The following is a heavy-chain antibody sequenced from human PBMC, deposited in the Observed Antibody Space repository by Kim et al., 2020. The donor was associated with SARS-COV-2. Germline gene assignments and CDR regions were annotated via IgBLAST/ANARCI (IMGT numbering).Heavy chain of an antibody. CDR1: GGTFSSYA. CDR3: ARDRRGTRGVIPTS. Sequence: SVKVSCKASGGTFSSYAISWVRQAPGQGLEWMGRIIPILGIANYAQKFQGRVTITADKSTSTAYMELSSLRSEDTAVYYCARDRRGTRGVIPTSWGQGTLVTVSS. CDR2: IIPILGIA. J-gene: IGHJ5*02. D-gene: IGHD3-10*01. V-gene: IGHV1-69*04.